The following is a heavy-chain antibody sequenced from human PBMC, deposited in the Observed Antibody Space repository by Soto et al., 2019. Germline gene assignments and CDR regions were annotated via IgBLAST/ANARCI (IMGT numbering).Heavy chain of an antibody. CDR2: IYHSGST. Sequence: SETLSLTCAVSGGSISSGGYSWSWIRQPPGKGLEWIGYIYHSGSTYYNPSLKSRVTISVDRSKNQFSLKLSSVTAADTAVYYCARGVQRWLQWAGYFDYWGQGTLVTVSS. D-gene: IGHD4-4*01. J-gene: IGHJ4*02. V-gene: IGHV4-30-2*01. CDR1: GGSISSGGYS. CDR3: ARGVQRWLQWAGYFDY.